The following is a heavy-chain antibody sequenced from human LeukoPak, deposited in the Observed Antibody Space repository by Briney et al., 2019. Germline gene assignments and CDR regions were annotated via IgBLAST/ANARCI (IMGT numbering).Heavy chain of an antibody. CDR2: ISSSSSYI. Sequence: GGSLRLSCAASGFTFSSYSMNWVRRAPGKGLEWVSSISSSSSYIYYADSVKGRFTISRDNAKNSLYLQMNSLRAEDTAVYYCARDPGTTVTLDYWGQGTLVTVSS. CDR1: GFTFSSYS. J-gene: IGHJ4*02. D-gene: IGHD4-4*01. V-gene: IGHV3-21*01. CDR3: ARDPGTTVTLDY.